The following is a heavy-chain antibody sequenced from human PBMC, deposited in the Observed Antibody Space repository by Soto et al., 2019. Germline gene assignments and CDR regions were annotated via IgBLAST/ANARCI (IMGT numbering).Heavy chain of an antibody. CDR2: IYHSRST. D-gene: IGHD6-13*01. CDR3: ARVAAAGTYFDY. CDR1: GGSISSNNW. Sequence: QVQLQESGPGLVKPSGTLSLTCAVSGGSISSNNWWSWVLQPPGKGLEWFGEIYHSRSTNYNPSLKSRVTISVDKSKNQFALKLSSVTAAATVVYYCARVAAAGTYFDYWGQGTLVTVSS. V-gene: IGHV4-4*02. J-gene: IGHJ4*02.